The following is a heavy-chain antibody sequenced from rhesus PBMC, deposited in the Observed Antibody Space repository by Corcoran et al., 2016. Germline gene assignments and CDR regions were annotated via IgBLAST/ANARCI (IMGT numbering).Heavy chain of an antibody. D-gene: IGHD5-24*01. J-gene: IGHJ4*01. CDR1: GFPLSTSGRG. CDR2: IYWNDDK. Sequence: QVPLKESGPALVKPTQTLTLTCTFPGFPLSTSGRGVGGIGRPPRKTLEWLAHIYWNDDKYYSTSLKSRLTISKDTSKNQVVLTMTNMDPVDTATYYCARSWVPRYYFDYWGQGVLVTVSS. CDR3: ARSWVPRYYFDY. V-gene: IGHV2-1*01.